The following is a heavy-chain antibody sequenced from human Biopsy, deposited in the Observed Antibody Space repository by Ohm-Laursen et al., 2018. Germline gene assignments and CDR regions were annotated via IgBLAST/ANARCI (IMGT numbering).Heavy chain of an antibody. CDR1: GGTISNFY. CDR2: IYSSGFT. V-gene: IGHV4-4*07. D-gene: IGHD4-17*01. Sequence: SDTLSLTCNVSGGTISNFYWSWIRQPAGKGLEWIGRIYSSGFTVYNPSLKSRVSMSIDTSKNQFSLKLASVTAADTAIYYCAREKNDYGVHYYLDYWGQGTLVTVSS. J-gene: IGHJ4*02. CDR3: AREKNDYGVHYYLDY.